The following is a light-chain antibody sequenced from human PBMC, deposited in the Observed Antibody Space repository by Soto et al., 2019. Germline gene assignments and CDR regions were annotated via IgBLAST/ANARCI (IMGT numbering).Light chain of an antibody. V-gene: IGKV1-5*01. J-gene: IGKJ1*01. CDR1: QSISIW. CDR2: DAS. Sequence: DIQMTQSPSTLSGSVGDRVTITCRASQSISIWLAWYQQKPGKAPKLLIYDASSLESGVPSRFSGSGSGTEFTLTISRLQPDDFAGYYCQQYNSYSGTFGQGTKVDIK. CDR3: QQYNSYSGT.